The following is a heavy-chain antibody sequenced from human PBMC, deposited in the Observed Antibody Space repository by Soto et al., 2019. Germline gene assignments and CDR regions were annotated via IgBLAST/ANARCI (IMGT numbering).Heavy chain of an antibody. CDR1: GFTVSSNY. V-gene: IGHV3-53*01. D-gene: IGHD6-13*01. J-gene: IGHJ3*02. CDR2: IYSGGST. CDR3: ARDFSTAGQDAFDI. Sequence: PGGSLRLSCAASGFTVSSNYMSWVRQAPGKGLEWVSVIYSGGSTYYADSVKGRFTISRDNSKNTLYLQMNSLRAEDTAVYYCARDFSTAGQDAFDIWGQGTMVTVSS.